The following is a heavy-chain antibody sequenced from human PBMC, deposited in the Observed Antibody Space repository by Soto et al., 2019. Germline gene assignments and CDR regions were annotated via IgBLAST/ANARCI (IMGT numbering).Heavy chain of an antibody. CDR1: GGSISSYY. J-gene: IGHJ5*02. CDR2: IYYSGST. D-gene: IGHD4-17*01. Sequence: SEALSLTCTVSGGSISSYYWSWIRQPPGKGLEWIGYIYYSGSTNYNPSLKSRVTISVDTSKNQFSLKLSSVTAADTAVYYCARVKNYGDYQFDPWGQGTLVTVSS. V-gene: IGHV4-59*01. CDR3: ARVKNYGDYQFDP.